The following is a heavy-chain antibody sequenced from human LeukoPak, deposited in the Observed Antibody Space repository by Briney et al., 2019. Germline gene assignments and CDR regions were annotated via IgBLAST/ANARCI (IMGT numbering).Heavy chain of an antibody. D-gene: IGHD3-3*01. J-gene: IGHJ4*02. V-gene: IGHV1-8*03. CDR2: MNPNSGNT. CDR1: GYTFTSYD. CDR3: AITASSFGWSGYQYYFDY. Sequence: ASVKVSCKASGYTFTSYDINWVRQATGQGLEWMGWMNPNSGNTGYAQKFQGRVTITRNTSISTAYMELSSLRSEDTAVYYCAITASSFGWSGYQYYFDYWGQGTLVTVSS.